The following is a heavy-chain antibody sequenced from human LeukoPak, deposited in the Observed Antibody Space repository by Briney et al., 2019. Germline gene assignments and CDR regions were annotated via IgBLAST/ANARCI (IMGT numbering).Heavy chain of an antibody. CDR3: ARTDSSGYFLYYYGMDV. Sequence: PGGSLRLSCAASGFTVSSNYMSWVRQAPGKGLEWVSVIYSGGSTYYADSVKGRFTISRDNSKNTPYLQMNSLRAEDTAVYYCARTDSSGYFLYYYGMDVWGQGTTVTVSS. D-gene: IGHD3-22*01. V-gene: IGHV3-66*01. J-gene: IGHJ6*02. CDR1: GFTVSSNY. CDR2: IYSGGST.